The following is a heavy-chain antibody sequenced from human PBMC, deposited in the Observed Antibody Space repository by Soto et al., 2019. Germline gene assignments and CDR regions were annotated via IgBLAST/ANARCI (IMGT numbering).Heavy chain of an antibody. CDR1: GYTFTSYG. CDR3: ASADYSNYGSGDALDI. Sequence: QVQLVQSGAEVKKPGASVKVSCKASGYTFTSYGISWVRQAPGQGLEWMGRLSAYNGNTNYAQKLEGRVTMTTDTSTSKACMELRSLRSDDTAVYYCASADYSNYGSGDALDIWGQGTMVTVSS. V-gene: IGHV1-18*01. CDR2: LSAYNGNT. J-gene: IGHJ3*02. D-gene: IGHD4-4*01.